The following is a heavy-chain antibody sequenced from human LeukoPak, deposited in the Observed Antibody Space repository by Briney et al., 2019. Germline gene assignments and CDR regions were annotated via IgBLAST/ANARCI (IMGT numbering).Heavy chain of an antibody. J-gene: IGHJ6*03. D-gene: IGHD2-15*01. CDR1: GGSFSGYY. V-gene: IGHV4-34*01. CDR2: INHSGST. CDR3: ARGLRSDYYYYMDV. Sequence: SETLSLTCAVYGGSFSGYYWSWIRQPPGKGLEWIGEINHSGSTNYNPSLKSRVTISVDTSKNQFSLKLSSVTAADTAVYYSARGLRSDYYYYMDVWGKGTTVTVSS.